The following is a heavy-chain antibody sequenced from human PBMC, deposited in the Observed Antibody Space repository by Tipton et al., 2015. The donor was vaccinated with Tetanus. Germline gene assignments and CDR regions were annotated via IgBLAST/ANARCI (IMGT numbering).Heavy chain of an antibody. J-gene: IGHJ5*02. Sequence: TLSLTCSVSGASLSSGDYFWSWLRQSPGGGLEWIGYINSLGSTWYNPPLKSRVTISVDSSKNQFSLNVNSVTAADTAVYFCARGGQLRFLAWMFPTWFHPWGQGTLVSVSS. V-gene: IGHV4-30-4*01. CDR1: GASLSSGDYF. CDR3: ARGGQLRFLAWMFPTWFHP. D-gene: IGHD3-3*01. CDR2: INSLGST.